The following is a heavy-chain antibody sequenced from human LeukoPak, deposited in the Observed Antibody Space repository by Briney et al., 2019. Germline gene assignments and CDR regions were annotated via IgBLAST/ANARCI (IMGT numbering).Heavy chain of an antibody. CDR3: AREEVEEYSSSSDPSYAFDI. V-gene: IGHV1-2*02. D-gene: IGHD6-6*01. J-gene: IGHJ3*02. Sequence: ASVKVSCKASGYTFTGYYMHWVRRAPGQGLEWMGWINPNSGGTNYAQKFQGRVTMTRDTSISTAYMELSRLRSDDTAVYYCAREEVEEYSSSSDPSYAFDIWGQGTMVTVSS. CDR1: GYTFTGYY. CDR2: INPNSGGT.